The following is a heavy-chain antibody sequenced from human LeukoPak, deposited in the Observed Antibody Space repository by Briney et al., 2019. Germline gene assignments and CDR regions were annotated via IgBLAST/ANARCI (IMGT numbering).Heavy chain of an antibody. J-gene: IGHJ5*02. V-gene: IGHV3-7*01. CDR2: IKQDGSEK. Sequence: HPGGSLRLSCAASGFTFSSYWMSWVRQAPGKGLEWVASIKQDGSEKYYVDSVKGRFTISRDNAKNSLYLQMNSLRAEDTALDYCERAPGEGWFDPWGQGTLVTVSS. CDR3: ERAPGEGWFDP. D-gene: IGHD4-17*01. CDR1: GFTFSSYW.